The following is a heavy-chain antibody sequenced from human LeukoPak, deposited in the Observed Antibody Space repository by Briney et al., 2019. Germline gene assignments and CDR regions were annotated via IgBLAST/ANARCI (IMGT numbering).Heavy chain of an antibody. J-gene: IGHJ6*03. Sequence: SQTLSLTCTVPGGSISSGGYYWSWIRQHPGKGLEWIGYIYYSGSTYYNPSLKSRVTISVDTSKNQFSPKLSSVTAADTAVYYCARVNAPYYYYYMDVWGKGTTVTVSS. CDR1: GGSISSGGYY. CDR2: IYYSGST. CDR3: ARVNAPYYYYYMDV. V-gene: IGHV4-31*03.